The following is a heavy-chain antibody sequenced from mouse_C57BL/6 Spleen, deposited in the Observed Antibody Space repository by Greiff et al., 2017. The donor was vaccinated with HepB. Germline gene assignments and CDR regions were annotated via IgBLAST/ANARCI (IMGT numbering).Heavy chain of an antibody. D-gene: IGHD2-4*01. CDR1: GYTFTDYN. CDR2: INPNNGGT. CDR3: ARGDDYDVFAY. V-gene: IGHV1-18*01. Sequence: DVKLQESGPELVKPGASVKIPCKASGYTFTDYNMDWVKQSHGKSLEWIGDINPNNGGTIYNQKFKGKATLTVDKSSSTAYMELRSLTSEDTAVHYCARGDDYDVFAYWGQGTLVTVSA. J-gene: IGHJ3*01.